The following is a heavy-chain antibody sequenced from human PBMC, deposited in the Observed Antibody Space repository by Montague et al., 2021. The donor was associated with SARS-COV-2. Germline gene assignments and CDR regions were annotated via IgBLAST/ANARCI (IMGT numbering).Heavy chain of an antibody. CDR2: IYYSCSVTT. CDR1: GGSISSYY. J-gene: IGHJ2*01. CDR3: ARRGGGRGFARFMYWYFDV. Sequence: SETLSLTCSVSGGSISSYYYGWGRHCPHTGMDWMWYIYYSCSVTTSYNPSLKSRVSISVDTSENQFSLKLTSVTAADTAVYYCARRGGGRGFARFMYWYFDVWGRGTLVTVSS. D-gene: IGHD2-21*01. V-gene: IGHV4-59*13.